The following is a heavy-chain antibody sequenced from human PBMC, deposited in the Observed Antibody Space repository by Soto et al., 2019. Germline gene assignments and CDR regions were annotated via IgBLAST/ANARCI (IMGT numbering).Heavy chain of an antibody. CDR2: INAGNGNT. CDR3: ARSIVVVTALDY. J-gene: IGHJ4*02. D-gene: IGHD2-21*02. V-gene: IGHV1-3*05. Sequence: QVQLVQSGAEEKKPGASVKVSCKASGYTFTSYAMHWVRQAPGQRLEWMGWINAGNGNTKYSQKFQGRVTTSRDTAARTAYMAGSSLGSDGTAVYYCARSIVVVTALDYWGQGTLVTVSS. CDR1: GYTFTSYA.